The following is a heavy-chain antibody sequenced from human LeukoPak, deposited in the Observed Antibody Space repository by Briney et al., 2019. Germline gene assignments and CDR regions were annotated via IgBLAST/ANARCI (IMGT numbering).Heavy chain of an antibody. V-gene: IGHV4-39*01. J-gene: IGHJ4*02. D-gene: IGHD3-22*01. CDR1: GGSISSSSYY. Sequence: SETLPLTCTVSGGSISSSSYYWGWIRQPPGKGLEWLGSIYYSGSTYYNPSLKSRVTISVDTSKNQFSLKLSSVTAADTAVYYCASRERITMIVVVMDSDYWGQGTLVTVSS. CDR3: ASRERITMIVVVMDSDY. CDR2: IYYSGST.